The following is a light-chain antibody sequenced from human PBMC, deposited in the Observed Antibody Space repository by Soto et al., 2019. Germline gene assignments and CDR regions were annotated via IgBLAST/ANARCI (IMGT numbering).Light chain of an antibody. CDR1: QSVSSSY. V-gene: IGKV3-20*01. CDR3: QQYCSSAQT. J-gene: IGKJ1*01. CDR2: GAS. Sequence: EIVLTQSPGTLSLSPGERATLTCRASQSVSSSYLGWYQQKLGQAPRLLIYGASSRATGIPDRFSGSGSGTDFTLTISRLEPEDFAVYYCQQYCSSAQTFGQGTKVEI.